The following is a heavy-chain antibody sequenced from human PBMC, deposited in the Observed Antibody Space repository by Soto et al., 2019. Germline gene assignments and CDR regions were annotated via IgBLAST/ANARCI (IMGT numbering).Heavy chain of an antibody. CDR1: GFTVSSNY. D-gene: IGHD3-16*02. J-gene: IGHJ4*02. CDR3: ARGHYDYVWGSYRD. V-gene: IGHV3-53*01. CDR2: IYSGGST. Sequence: EVQLVESGGGLIQPGGSLRLSCAASGFTVSSNYMSWVRQAPGKGLEWVSVIYSGGSTYYADSVKGRFTISRDNSKNTLYLQMNSLRAEDTAVYYWARGHYDYVWGSYRDWGQGTLVTVSS.